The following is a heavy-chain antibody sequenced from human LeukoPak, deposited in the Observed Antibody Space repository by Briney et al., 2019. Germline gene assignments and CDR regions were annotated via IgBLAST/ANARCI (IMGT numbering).Heavy chain of an antibody. CDR1: GFTFSGSA. D-gene: IGHD3-10*02. V-gene: IGHV3-7*01. J-gene: IGHJ6*04. CDR2: IKQDGSET. CDR3: AELGITMIGGV. Sequence: PGGSLRLSCAASGFTFSGSAMHWVRQAPGKGLEWVANIKQDGSETHYVDSVKGRFTISRDNTKESLYLQMNSLRAEDTAVYYCAELGITMIGGVWGKGTTVTISS.